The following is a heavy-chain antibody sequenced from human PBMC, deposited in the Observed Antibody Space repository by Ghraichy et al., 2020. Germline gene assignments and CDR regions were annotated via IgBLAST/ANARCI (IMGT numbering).Heavy chain of an antibody. CDR3: ARVPQYRSGYIEFDL. CDR2: ISGGYGNT. Sequence: GGSLRLSCAASGFTFSNFAMTWVRQAPGKGLEWVSGISGGYGNTYYADSVKGRFSISRDNSKSTLFLQLNSLRAEDTAVYYCARVPQYRSGYIEFDLWGQGTLVTVSS. CDR1: GFTFSNFA. J-gene: IGHJ5*02. V-gene: IGHV3-23*01. D-gene: IGHD3-9*01.